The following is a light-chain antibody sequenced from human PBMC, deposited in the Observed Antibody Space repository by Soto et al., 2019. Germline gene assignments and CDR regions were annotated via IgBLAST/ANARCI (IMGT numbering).Light chain of an antibody. CDR3: QHYGGSLSIT. V-gene: IGKV3-20*01. CDR2: GAS. J-gene: IGKJ5*01. CDR1: QSVSSSF. Sequence: EIVLTQSPGTLSLSPGERATLSCRASQSVSSSFLAWYQQKPGQAPRLLIYGASSRATGIPDRFSGSGSGTDFTLTISRLEPEDFVVYYCQHYGGSLSITFGQGTRLEIK.